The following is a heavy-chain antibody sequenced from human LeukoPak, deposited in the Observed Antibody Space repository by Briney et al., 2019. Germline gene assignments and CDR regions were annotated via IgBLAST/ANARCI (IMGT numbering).Heavy chain of an antibody. CDR1: GFTFSTYN. J-gene: IGHJ4*02. D-gene: IGHD6-19*01. V-gene: IGHV3-48*01. CDR2: ITSSSTNI. Sequence: GGSLRLSCAASGFTFSTYNMNWVRQAPGKGLEWVSHITSSSTNIYYADSVKGRFTISRDNSKNTLYLQMNSLRAEDTAVYYCAREATLLRKQWLAYWGQGSLVTVSS. CDR3: AREATLLRKQWLAY.